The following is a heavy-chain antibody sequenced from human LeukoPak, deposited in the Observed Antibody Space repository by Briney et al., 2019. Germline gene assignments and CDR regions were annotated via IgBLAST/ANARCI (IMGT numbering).Heavy chain of an antibody. CDR1: GFTISSYE. Sequence: TGGSLRLSCAASGFTISSYEMNWVRQAPGKGLEWVSYISSSGSTIYYADSVKGRFTISRDNSKNTLYLEMNSLSPDDTAVYYCARGVEPLAANTLAYWGQGTLVTVSS. CDR3: ARGVEPLAANTLAY. J-gene: IGHJ4*02. CDR2: ISSSGSTI. D-gene: IGHD1-14*01. V-gene: IGHV3-48*03.